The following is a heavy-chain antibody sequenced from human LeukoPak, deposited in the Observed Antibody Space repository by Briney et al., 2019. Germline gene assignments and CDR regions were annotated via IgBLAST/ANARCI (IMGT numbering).Heavy chain of an antibody. D-gene: IGHD2-15*01. J-gene: IGHJ4*02. V-gene: IGHV3-21*01. CDR3: ARDRESSSKGHFDY. CDR2: ISSSSSYI. Sequence: GGSLRLSCAASGFTFSSYSMNWVRQAPGKGLEWVSSISSSSSYIYYADSVKGRFTISRDNSKNTLFLQMNSLRAEDTAVYYCARDRESSSKGHFDYWGQGTLVTVSS. CDR1: GFTFSSYS.